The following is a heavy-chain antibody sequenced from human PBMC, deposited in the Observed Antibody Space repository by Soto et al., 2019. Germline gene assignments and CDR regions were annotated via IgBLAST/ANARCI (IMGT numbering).Heavy chain of an antibody. J-gene: IGHJ4*02. CDR3: ATSRDATSGGLDY. V-gene: IGHV1-2*04. CDR2: INPNSGGT. CDR1: GYTFTGYY. Sequence: GASVKVSCKASGYTFTGYYMHWVRQAPGQGLEWMGWINPNSGGTNYAQKFQGWVTMTRDTPISTAYMELSRLSSDDTAVYYCATSRDATSGGLDYWGQGTLVTVSS. D-gene: IGHD2-15*01.